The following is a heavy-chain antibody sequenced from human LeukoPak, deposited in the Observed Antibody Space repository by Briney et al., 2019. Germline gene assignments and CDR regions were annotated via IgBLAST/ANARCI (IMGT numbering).Heavy chain of an antibody. Sequence: GGSLRLSCAASGFSFSSYWMHWVRQAPGKGLEWVSRIYYDGSTTNYADSVKGRFTISRDNAKNSLYLQMNSLRADDSAVYYCARDDPRIAVEVGDYWGQGTLVTVSS. CDR1: GFSFSSYW. CDR2: IYYDGSTT. V-gene: IGHV3-74*01. J-gene: IGHJ4*02. D-gene: IGHD6-19*01. CDR3: ARDDPRIAVEVGDY.